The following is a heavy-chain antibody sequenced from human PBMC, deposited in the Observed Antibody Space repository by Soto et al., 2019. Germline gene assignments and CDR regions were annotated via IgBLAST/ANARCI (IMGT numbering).Heavy chain of an antibody. CDR3: ASSGYCSGSSCYGGDYYMDV. J-gene: IGHJ6*03. D-gene: IGHD2-15*01. Sequence: ASVKVSCKASGYTFTSYDINWVRQATGQGLEWMGWMNPNSGNTGYAQKFQGRVTMTRNTSISTAYMELSSLRSEDTAVYYCASSGYCSGSSCYGGDYYMDVWGKGTTVTVSS. CDR1: GYTFTSYD. V-gene: IGHV1-8*01. CDR2: MNPNSGNT.